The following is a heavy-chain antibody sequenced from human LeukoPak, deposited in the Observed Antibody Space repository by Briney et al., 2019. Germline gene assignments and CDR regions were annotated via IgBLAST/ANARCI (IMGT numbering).Heavy chain of an antibody. Sequence: PSETLSLTCTVSGGSISSGGYYWSWIRQPPGKGLEWIGYLYYSGSTNYNPSLKSRVTISVDTSKNQFSLKLSSVTAADTAVYYCARETYSYGLYYFDYWGQGTLVTVSS. J-gene: IGHJ4*02. V-gene: IGHV4-61*08. CDR3: ARETYSYGLYYFDY. D-gene: IGHD5-18*01. CDR2: LYYSGST. CDR1: GGSISSGGYY.